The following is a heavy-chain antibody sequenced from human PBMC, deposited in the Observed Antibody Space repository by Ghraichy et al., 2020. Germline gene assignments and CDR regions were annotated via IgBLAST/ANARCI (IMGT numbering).Heavy chain of an antibody. CDR1: GFTFSSYA. V-gene: IGHV3-23*01. Sequence: LSLTCAASGFTFSSYAMSWVRQAPGKGLEWVSAISGSGGSTYYADSVKGRFTISRDNSKNTLYLQMNSLRAEDTAVYYCAKADGGGGYCSGGSCYLASNAFDIWGQGTMVTVSS. J-gene: IGHJ3*02. CDR3: AKADGGGGYCSGGSCYLASNAFDI. CDR2: ISGSGGST. D-gene: IGHD2-15*01.